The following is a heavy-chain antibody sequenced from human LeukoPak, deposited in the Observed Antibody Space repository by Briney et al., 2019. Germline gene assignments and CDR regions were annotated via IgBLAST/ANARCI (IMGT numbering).Heavy chain of an antibody. Sequence: GGSLRLPCAASGFTFSSYAMSWVRQAPGKGLERVSAISGSGGSTYYADSVKGRFTISRDNSKNTLYLQMNSLRAEDTAVYYCAKDEAAGYSYGLSDYWGQGTLVTVSS. CDR3: AKDEAAGYSYGLSDY. CDR2: ISGSGGST. D-gene: IGHD5-18*01. V-gene: IGHV3-23*01. J-gene: IGHJ4*02. CDR1: GFTFSSYA.